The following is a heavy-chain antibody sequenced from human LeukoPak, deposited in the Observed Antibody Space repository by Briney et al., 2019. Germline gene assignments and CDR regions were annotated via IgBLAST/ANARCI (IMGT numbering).Heavy chain of an antibody. Sequence: SETLSLACTVSGGSISRYYWSWIRQPPGKGREWIGYIYYSGSNNYNTSLKSRVTISVDTSKNQFSLKLSSVTAADTAVYYCAAEAYSSSDNWFDPWGQGTLVTVSS. V-gene: IGHV4-59*01. CDR2: IYYSGSN. CDR3: AAEAYSSSDNWFDP. D-gene: IGHD6-13*01. J-gene: IGHJ5*02. CDR1: GGSISRYY.